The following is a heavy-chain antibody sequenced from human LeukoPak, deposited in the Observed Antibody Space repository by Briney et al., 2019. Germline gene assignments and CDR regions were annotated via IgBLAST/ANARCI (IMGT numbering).Heavy chain of an antibody. CDR3: ARDEELYYAMDV. J-gene: IGHJ6*02. V-gene: IGHV3-33*01. D-gene: IGHD2-21*01. CDR1: GFTFSSYG. CDR2: IWYDGSNK. Sequence: GGSLRLSCAASGFTFSSYGMHWVRQAPGKGLEWVAVIWYDGSNKYYADSVKGRFTISRDNAKNSLYLQMNSLRAEDTAVYYCARDEELYYAMDVWGQGTTVTVSS.